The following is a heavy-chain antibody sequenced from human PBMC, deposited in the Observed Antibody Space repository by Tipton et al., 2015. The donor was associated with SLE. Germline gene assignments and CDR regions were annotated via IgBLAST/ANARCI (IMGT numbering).Heavy chain of an antibody. Sequence: LRLSCTVSGGSISSYYWSWVRQPPGKGLEWIGYIYYSGSTNYNPSLKSRVTISVDTSKNQFSLKLSSVTAADTAVYYCALGAAAANFDYWGQGTLVTVSS. J-gene: IGHJ4*02. CDR3: ALGAAAANFDY. CDR2: IYYSGST. V-gene: IGHV4-59*08. D-gene: IGHD6-13*01. CDR1: GGSISSYY.